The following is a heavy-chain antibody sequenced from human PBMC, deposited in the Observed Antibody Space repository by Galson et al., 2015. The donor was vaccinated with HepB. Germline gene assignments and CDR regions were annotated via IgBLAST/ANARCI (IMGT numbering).Heavy chain of an antibody. CDR1: GFTFSSYA. Sequence: SLRLSCAASGFTFSSYAMHWVRQAPGKGLEWVAVISYDGSNKYYADSVKGRFTISRDNSKNTLYLQMNSLRAEDTAVYYCARAYSSSWYTSREYYYGMDVWGQGTTVTVSS. V-gene: IGHV3-30*04. CDR3: ARAYSSSWYTSREYYYGMDV. D-gene: IGHD6-13*01. CDR2: ISYDGSNK. J-gene: IGHJ6*02.